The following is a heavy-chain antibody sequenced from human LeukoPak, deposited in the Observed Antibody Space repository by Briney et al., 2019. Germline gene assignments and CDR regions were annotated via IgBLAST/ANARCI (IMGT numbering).Heavy chain of an antibody. Sequence: GASLRLSCAASGFTFSNYAMSWVRQAPGKGLEWVSAIVGTGGSTYYADSVKGRFTISRDNSKNTLYLQMNSPRAEDTAVYYCAKWGDYDILTGYYDSDYWGQGTLVTVSS. CDR1: GFTFSNYA. CDR3: AKWGDYDILTGYYDSDY. V-gene: IGHV3-23*01. CDR2: IVGTGGST. D-gene: IGHD3-9*01. J-gene: IGHJ4*02.